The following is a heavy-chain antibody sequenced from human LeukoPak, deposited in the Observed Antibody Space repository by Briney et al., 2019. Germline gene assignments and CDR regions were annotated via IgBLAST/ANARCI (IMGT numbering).Heavy chain of an antibody. D-gene: IGHD4-23*01. CDR3: AKRAITNAGNLLCVP. Sequence: KPSETLSLTCAVSGGSISSNYWGWIRQPPGKGLEYISYIYSSGSTTYTTSLKGRVTMSIDKSKSQFSLKINSVTAADTAVYYCAKRAITNAGNLLCVPGRQGTLV. J-gene: IGHJ5*02. CDR2: IYSSGST. CDR1: GGSISSNY. V-gene: IGHV4-59*08.